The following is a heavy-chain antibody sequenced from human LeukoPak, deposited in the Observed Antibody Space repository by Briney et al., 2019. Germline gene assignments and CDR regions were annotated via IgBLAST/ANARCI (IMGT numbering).Heavy chain of an antibody. V-gene: IGHV4-30-2*01. CDR3: ARGRRGYSGYEHPYYFDY. D-gene: IGHD5-12*01. J-gene: IGHJ4*02. Sequence: SETLSLTCAVSGGSISSGGYSWSWIRQPPGKGLEWTGYIYHSGSTYYNPSLKSRVTISVDRSKNQFSLKLSSVTAADTAVYYCARGRRGYSGYEHPYYFDYWGQGTLVTVSS. CDR2: IYHSGST. CDR1: GGSISSGGYS.